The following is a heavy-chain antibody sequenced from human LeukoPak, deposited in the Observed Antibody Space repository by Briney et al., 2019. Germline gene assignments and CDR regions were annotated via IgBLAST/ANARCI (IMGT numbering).Heavy chain of an antibody. J-gene: IGHJ6*03. Sequence: GGSLRLSCAASGFTLSNYAMSWVRQAPGKGREWVSGIIGSDGTTYYADSVKGRFTISRDNSKNTLYLQMNSLRAEDTAVYYCAKSDDSSSWYPRNYYYYMDVWGKGTTVTISS. CDR3: AKSDDSSSWYPRNYYYYMDV. CDR2: IIGSDGTT. V-gene: IGHV3-23*01. CDR1: GFTLSNYA. D-gene: IGHD6-13*01.